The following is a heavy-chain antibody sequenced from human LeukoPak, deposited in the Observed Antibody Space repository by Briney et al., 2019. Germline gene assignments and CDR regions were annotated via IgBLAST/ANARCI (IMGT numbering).Heavy chain of an antibody. CDR2: ISGDGSTT. D-gene: IGHD1/OR15-1a*01. V-gene: IGHV3-23*01. CDR3: AKDEKPDGRWNIDH. J-gene: IGHJ4*02. CDR1: GFTFSTYT. Sequence: PGGSLRLSCAGSGFTFSTYTMNWVRQAPGKGLEWVSGISGDGSTTAYADSVKGRFTLSRDNSRNTVWLQMDSLRVDDMGVYFCAKDEKPDGRWNIDHWGQGTLVTVSP.